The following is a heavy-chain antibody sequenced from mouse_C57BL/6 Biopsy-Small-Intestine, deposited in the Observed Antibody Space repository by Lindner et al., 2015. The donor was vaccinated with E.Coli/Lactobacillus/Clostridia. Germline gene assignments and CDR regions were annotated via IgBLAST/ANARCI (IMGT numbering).Heavy chain of an antibody. CDR3: ALYDYDEGVDY. Sequence: VQLQESGADLVKPGASVKLSCKASGYTFTSYWITWVKQRPGQGLEWIGDIYPGSGSTNYNEKFKSKATLTVDTSSSTAYMQLSSLTSEDSAVYYCALYDYDEGVDYWGQGTTLTVSS. CDR1: GYTFTSYW. J-gene: IGHJ2*01. CDR2: IYPGSGST. V-gene: IGHV1-55*01. D-gene: IGHD2-4*01.